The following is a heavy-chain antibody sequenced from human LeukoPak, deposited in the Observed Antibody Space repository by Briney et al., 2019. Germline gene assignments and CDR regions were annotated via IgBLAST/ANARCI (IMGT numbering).Heavy chain of an antibody. J-gene: IGHJ4*02. D-gene: IGHD1-26*01. CDR1: GGSISTNTHF. CDR2: ISYSGNL. Sequence: PSETLSLTCAVSGGSISTNTHFWGWIRQPPGKGLEWIGSISYSGNLRYNPSLEGRVTISVDTSKNQLSLRLSSVTAADTAVYYCAVERGRPAGALYYFDYWGQGTLVTVSS. CDR3: AVERGRPAGALYYFDY. V-gene: IGHV4-39*01.